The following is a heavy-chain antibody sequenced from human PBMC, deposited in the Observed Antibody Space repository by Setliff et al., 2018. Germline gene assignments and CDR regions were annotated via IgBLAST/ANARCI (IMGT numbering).Heavy chain of an antibody. J-gene: IGHJ4*01. CDR3: ARADHLVTTTFDY. Sequence: ASVKVSCKASGYSPSNYVMNWVRQAPGQGLEWMGWINTKTGDPTYAQGYTGRFAFSLDTSDSATYLDISNLKAEDTATYYCARADHLVTTTFDYWGQGTLVTVSS. CDR2: INTKTGDP. V-gene: IGHV7-4-1*02. D-gene: IGHD4-17*01. CDR1: GYSPSNYV.